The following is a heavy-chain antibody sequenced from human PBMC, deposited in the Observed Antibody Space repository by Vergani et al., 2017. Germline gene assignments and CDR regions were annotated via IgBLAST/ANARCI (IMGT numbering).Heavy chain of an antibody. D-gene: IGHD3-10*01. CDR3: SRGNYYGSGTYVDP. V-gene: IGHV3-66*02. Sequence: ELQLVESGGGLVQPGGSLRLSCAASGSTVSGYYMTWVRQAPGKGLEWVSHIYSGDETYYADSVKDRVTISIDTSKNHLHLQINNLRVEDTAVYYCSRGNYYGSGTYVDPWVQGTLVTVSS. J-gene: IGHJ5*02. CDR2: IYSGDET. CDR1: GSTVSGYY.